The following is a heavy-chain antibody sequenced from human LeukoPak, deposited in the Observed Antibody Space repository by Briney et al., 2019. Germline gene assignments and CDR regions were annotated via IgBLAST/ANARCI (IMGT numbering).Heavy chain of an antibody. D-gene: IGHD2-2*02. J-gene: IGHJ6*03. CDR3: ARALVVPAAIRGYYYYYYMDV. CDR1: GYTFTSYD. V-gene: IGHV1-8*01. CDR2: MNPNSGNT. Sequence: GASVKVSCKASGYTFTSYDINWVRQATGQGLEWMGWMNPNSGNTGYAQKFQGRVTMTRNTSISTAYMELSSLRSEDTAVYYCARALVVPAAIRGYYYYYYMDVWGKGTTVTASS.